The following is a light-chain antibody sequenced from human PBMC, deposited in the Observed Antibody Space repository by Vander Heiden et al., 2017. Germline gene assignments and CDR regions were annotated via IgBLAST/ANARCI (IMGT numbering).Light chain of an antibody. CDR2: QAS. CDR1: QSVKSW. J-gene: IGKJ1*01. Sequence: DIQMTQSQSTLSASVGDTVTITCRASQSVKSWVAWHQQKPGKVPKLLIYQASTLESGVPSRFSGSESGTEFTLTISSLQPDDFAIYYCQQYNSYPWTFGQGTKVEI. CDR3: QQYNSYPWT. V-gene: IGKV1-5*03.